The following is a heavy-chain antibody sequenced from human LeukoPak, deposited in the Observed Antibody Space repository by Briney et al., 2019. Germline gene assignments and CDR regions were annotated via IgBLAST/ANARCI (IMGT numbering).Heavy chain of an antibody. CDR1: GFTFSSYG. Sequence: GRSLRLSCAASGFTFSSYGMHWVRQAPGKGLEWVAVISYDGSNKYYADSVKGRFTISRDNSKNTLYPQMNSLRAEDTAVYYCANTMPNDYYYYGMDVWGQGTTVTVSS. CDR2: ISYDGSNK. CDR3: ANTMPNDYYYYGMDV. J-gene: IGHJ6*02. D-gene: IGHD3-3*01. V-gene: IGHV3-30*18.